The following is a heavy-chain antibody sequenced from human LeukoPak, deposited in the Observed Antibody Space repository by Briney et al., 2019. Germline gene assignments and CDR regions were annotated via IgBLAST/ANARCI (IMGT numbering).Heavy chain of an antibody. J-gene: IGHJ2*01. CDR2: FDPEDGET. V-gene: IGHV1-24*01. CDR3: ATELPTVVAPGQYNTNWYFDL. CDR1: GYTLTELS. D-gene: IGHD4-23*01. Sequence: ASVNVSCKVSGYTLTELSMHWVRQAPGKGLEWMGGFDPEDGETIYAQKFQGRVTMTEDTSTDTAYMELSSLRSEDTAVYYCATELPTVVAPGQYNTNWYFDLWGRGTLVTVSS.